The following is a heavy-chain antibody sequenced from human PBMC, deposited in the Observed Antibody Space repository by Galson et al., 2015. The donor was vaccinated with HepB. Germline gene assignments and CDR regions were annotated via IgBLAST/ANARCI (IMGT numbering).Heavy chain of an antibody. CDR3: ARAQFTYYFGSGSPFDS. V-gene: IGHV3-30*03. CDR1: GFSLSSYG. D-gene: IGHD3-10*01. Sequence: SLRLSCAASGFSLSSYGMHWVRQAPGRGLEWLAVSSYDGRNEYYGDSVKGRFTVSRDNSKNALYLQMNGLSPDDTAIYYCARAQFTYYFGSGSPFDSWGQGTLVTISS. J-gene: IGHJ4*02. CDR2: SSYDGRNE.